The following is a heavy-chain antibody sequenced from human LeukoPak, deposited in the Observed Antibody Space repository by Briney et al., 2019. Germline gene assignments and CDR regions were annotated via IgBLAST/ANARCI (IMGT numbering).Heavy chain of an antibody. V-gene: IGHV3-23*01. CDR3: AKGLWFGELDY. Sequence: GRSLRLSCAASGFTFSSYAMSWVRQAPGKGLEWVSAISGSGGSTSYGDSVKGRFTSARDNSRNTLYLQMNSLRVEDTAVYYCAKGLWFGELDYWGQGTLVTVSS. CDR2: ISGSGGST. CDR1: GFTFSSYA. D-gene: IGHD3-10*01. J-gene: IGHJ4*02.